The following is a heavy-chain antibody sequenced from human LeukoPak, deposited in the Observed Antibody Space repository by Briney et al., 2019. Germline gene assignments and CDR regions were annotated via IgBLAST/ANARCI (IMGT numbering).Heavy chain of an antibody. Sequence: SETLSLTCNVSGYSISSGYYWGWIRRPPGKGLEWIGEINHSGSTNYNPSLKSRVTISVDTSKNQFSLKLSSVTAADTAVYYCASIYYSSSWNYYYYYMDVWGKGTTVTVSS. J-gene: IGHJ6*03. CDR3: ASIYYSSSWNYYYYYMDV. V-gene: IGHV4-38-2*02. CDR2: INHSGST. D-gene: IGHD6-13*01. CDR1: GYSISSGYY.